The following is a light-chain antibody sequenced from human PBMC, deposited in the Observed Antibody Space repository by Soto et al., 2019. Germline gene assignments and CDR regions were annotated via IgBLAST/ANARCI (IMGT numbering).Light chain of an antibody. CDR1: SSDVGGYKF. J-gene: IGLJ3*02. CDR2: EVN. V-gene: IGLV2-14*01. Sequence: QSALTQPASVSASPGQSITISCTGTSSDVGGYKFVSWYQHHPGKAPKLMIYEVNNRPSGVSNRFSGSKSGNTASLTISGLQAEDEADYYCSSYTSSSTLVFGGGTQLTVL. CDR3: SSYTSSSTLV.